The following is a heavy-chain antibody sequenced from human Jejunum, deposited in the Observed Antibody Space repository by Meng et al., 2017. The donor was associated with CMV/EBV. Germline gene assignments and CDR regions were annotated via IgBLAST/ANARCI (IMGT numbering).Heavy chain of an antibody. V-gene: IGHV3-21*01. J-gene: IGHJ6*02. D-gene: IGHD2-2*01. CDR2: VKSHSTFI. Sequence: INWVRQAPGKGLEWVSSVKSHSTFIYYADSVKGRFTIARDNAENSLHLQMNSLRAEDTAVYFCARHLSEEYCSSTSCSYSYFYGMDVWGQGTTVTVSS. CDR3: ARHLSEEYCSSTSCSYSYFYGMDV.